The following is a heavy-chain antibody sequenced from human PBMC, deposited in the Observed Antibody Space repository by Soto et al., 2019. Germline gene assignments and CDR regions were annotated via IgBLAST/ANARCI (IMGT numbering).Heavy chain of an antibody. Sequence: QITLKESGPTLVKPTQTLTLTCTFSGLSLRTTGVGVGWVRQPPGKALEWLALLYWDDDKRYSPSLKSRLTITKDTSEKQVVLTMTNMDTVDTATYYCVQSRCGGDCLQSYSAHSYYGLDVWGPGTTVTVSS. CDR1: GLSLRTTGVG. J-gene: IGHJ6*02. CDR2: LYWDDDK. CDR3: VQSRCGGDCLQSYSAHSYYGLDV. D-gene: IGHD2-21*02. V-gene: IGHV2-5*02.